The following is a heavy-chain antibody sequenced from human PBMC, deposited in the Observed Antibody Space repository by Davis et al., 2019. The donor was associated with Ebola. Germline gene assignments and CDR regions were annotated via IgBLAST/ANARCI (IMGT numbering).Heavy chain of an antibody. CDR2: INPNSGGT. J-gene: IGHJ6*02. Sequence: ASALVSSYASSYSFSSYGITCVRPAPGHGAEWMGWINPNSGGTNYAQKFQGWVTMTRDTSISTAYMELSRLRSDDTAVYYCARDLQGRDQGGWNVGAYYYYYYGMDVWGQGTTVTVSS. CDR3: ARDLQGRDQGGWNVGAYYYYYYGMDV. V-gene: IGHV1-2*04. D-gene: IGHD1-1*01. CDR1: SYSFSSYG.